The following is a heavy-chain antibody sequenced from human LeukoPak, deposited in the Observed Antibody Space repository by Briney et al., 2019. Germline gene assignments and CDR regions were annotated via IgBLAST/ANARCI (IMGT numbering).Heavy chain of an antibody. D-gene: IGHD6-19*01. V-gene: IGHV3-30*02. CDR1: GFTFSSYG. CDR3: AKDRIAVAGTFDY. CDR2: IRYDGSNK. J-gene: IGHJ4*02. Sequence: GGSLRLSCAASGFTFSSYGMHWVRQAPGKGLEWVAFIRYDGSNKYYADSVKGRFTISRDNSKNTLYLQMNSLRAEDTAVYYCAKDRIAVAGTFDYWGQGTLVTVSS.